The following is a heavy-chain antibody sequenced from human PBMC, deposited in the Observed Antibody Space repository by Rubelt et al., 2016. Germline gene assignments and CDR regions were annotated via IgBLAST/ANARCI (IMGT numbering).Heavy chain of an antibody. Sequence: QLQLQESGPGLVKPSETLSLTCTVSGGSISSSSYYWGWIRQPPGKGLEWIGSIYYSGSTYYNPSLKSRVTISVDTSKNQFSLKLSSVTAADTAVYYCARAVPVAGTDAFDIWGQGTMVTVSS. CDR1: GGSISSSSYY. CDR3: ARAVPVAGTDAFDI. V-gene: IGHV4-39*07. CDR2: IYYSGST. J-gene: IGHJ3*02. D-gene: IGHD6-19*01.